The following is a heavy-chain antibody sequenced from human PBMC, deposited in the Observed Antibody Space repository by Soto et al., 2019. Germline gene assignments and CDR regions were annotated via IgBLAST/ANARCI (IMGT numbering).Heavy chain of an antibody. J-gene: IGHJ6*02. Sequence: ASVKVSCKASGGTFSSYAISWVRQAPGQGLEWMGWISAFNGNTNYAQKLQGRVTMTTDTSASTAYMELRSLRSDDTAVYYCARDRRSYYDFWSGPIYGMDVWGQGTTVTVSS. V-gene: IGHV1-18*01. CDR3: ARDRRSYYDFWSGPIYGMDV. CDR1: GGTFSSYA. CDR2: ISAFNGNT. D-gene: IGHD3-3*01.